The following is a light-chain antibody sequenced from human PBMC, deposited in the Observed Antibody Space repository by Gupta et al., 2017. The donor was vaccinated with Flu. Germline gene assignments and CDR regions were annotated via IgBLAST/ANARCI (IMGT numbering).Light chain of an antibody. Sequence: QSVLTQPPSVSGAPGHRVTISCTGSSSNIGAGYDVHWYQQLPGTAPKLLIYGNRKRPSGGPARFSGSKSGTSAPLAITGLQAEDGADYDFQAYDNTPSCFVFGGGTKATVL. V-gene: IGLV1-40*01. CDR1: SSNIGAGYD. CDR3: QAYDNTPSCFV. CDR2: GNR. J-gene: IGLJ3*02.